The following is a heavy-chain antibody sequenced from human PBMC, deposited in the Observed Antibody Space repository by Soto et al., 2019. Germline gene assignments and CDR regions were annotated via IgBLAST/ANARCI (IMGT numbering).Heavy chain of an antibody. D-gene: IGHD1-1*01. Sequence: ASVKVSCKVSGYTLTELSMHGVRQAPGKGLEWMGGFDPEDGETIYAQKFQGRVTMTEDTSTDTAYMELSSLRSEDTAVYYCATETQPRGARRVSFWGQGTLVTVSS. CDR2: FDPEDGET. CDR1: GYTLTELS. CDR3: ATETQPRGARRVSF. J-gene: IGHJ4*02. V-gene: IGHV1-24*01.